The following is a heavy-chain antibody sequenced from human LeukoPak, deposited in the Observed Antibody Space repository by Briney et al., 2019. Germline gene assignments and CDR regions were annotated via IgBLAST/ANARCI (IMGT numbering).Heavy chain of an antibody. CDR2: IKPDGSDK. V-gene: IGHV3-7*01. CDR3: ARGRGLEY. J-gene: IGHJ4*02. Sequence: PGGSLRLSCAASGFTFNNFWMSWVRQAPGKGLEWVANIKPDGSDKYYVDSVKGRFTISRDNAKNSLFLQMNSLRAEDTAVYYCARGRGLEYWGQGTLVTVSS. CDR1: GFTFNNFW.